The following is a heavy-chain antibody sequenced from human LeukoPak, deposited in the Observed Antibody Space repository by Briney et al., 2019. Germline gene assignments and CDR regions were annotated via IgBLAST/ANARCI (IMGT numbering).Heavy chain of an antibody. J-gene: IGHJ3*02. CDR1: GFTFSSYA. CDR2: IGGSGGST. D-gene: IGHD3-10*01. V-gene: IGHV3-23*01. CDR3: ANDGLWFGEHHEAFDI. Sequence: GGSLRLSCAASGFTFSSYAMSWVRQAPGKGLEWVSAIGGSGGSTYYADSVKGRFTISRDNSKNTLYLQMNSLRAEDTAVYYCANDGLWFGEHHEAFDIWGQGTMVTVSS.